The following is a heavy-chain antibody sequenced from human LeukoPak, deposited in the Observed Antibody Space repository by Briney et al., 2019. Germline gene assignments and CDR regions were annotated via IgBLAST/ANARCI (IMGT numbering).Heavy chain of an antibody. Sequence: ASVKVSCKASGGTFSSYAISWVRRAPGQGLEWMGGIIPIFGTANYAQKFQGRVTITTDESTSTAYMELSSLRSEDTAVYYCARDRVMVAATRVVPYNWFDPWGQGTLVTVSS. CDR2: IIPIFGTA. J-gene: IGHJ5*02. CDR3: ARDRVMVAATRVVPYNWFDP. V-gene: IGHV1-69*05. CDR1: GGTFSSYA. D-gene: IGHD2-15*01.